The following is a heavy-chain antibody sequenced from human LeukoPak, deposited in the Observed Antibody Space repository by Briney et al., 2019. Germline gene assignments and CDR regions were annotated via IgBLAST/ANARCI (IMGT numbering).Heavy chain of an antibody. V-gene: IGHV1-18*01. D-gene: IGHD1-7*01. J-gene: IGHJ4*02. CDR2: ISAYNGNT. Sequence: ASVKASCKASGYTFTSYGISWVRQAPGQGLEWMGWISAYNGNTNYAQKLQGRVTMTTDTSTSTAYMELRSLRSDDTAVYYCARARLTGTTPDFDYWGQGTLVTVSS. CDR1: GYTFTSYG. CDR3: ARARLTGTTPDFDY.